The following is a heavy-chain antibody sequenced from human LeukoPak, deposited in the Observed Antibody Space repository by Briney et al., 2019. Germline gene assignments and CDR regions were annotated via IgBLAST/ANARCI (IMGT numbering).Heavy chain of an antibody. D-gene: IGHD3-3*01. CDR1: GGSFSGYY. Sequence: SETLSLTCAVYGGSFSGYYWSWIRQPPGKGPEWIGEINHSGSTNYNPSLKSRVTISVDTSKNQFSLKLSSVTAADTAVYYCARGHPSSLLSYYDFWSGYSYYYYYMDVWGKGTTVTISS. CDR2: INHSGST. CDR3: ARGHPSSLLSYYDFWSGYSYYYYYMDV. J-gene: IGHJ6*03. V-gene: IGHV4-34*01.